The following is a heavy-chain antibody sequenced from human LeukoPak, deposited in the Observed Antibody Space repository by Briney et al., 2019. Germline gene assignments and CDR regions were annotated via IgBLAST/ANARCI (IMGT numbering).Heavy chain of an antibody. Sequence: GGSLRLSCAASGFTFSSYWMHWVRQAPGKGLVWVSRINSDGSSTSYADSVKGRFTISRDNAKNTLYLQMNSLRAEDTAVYYCATDTAMVKGGYWGQGTLVTVSS. CDR3: ATDTAMVKGGY. V-gene: IGHV3-74*01. J-gene: IGHJ4*02. CDR1: GFTFSSYW. CDR2: INSDGSST. D-gene: IGHD5-18*01.